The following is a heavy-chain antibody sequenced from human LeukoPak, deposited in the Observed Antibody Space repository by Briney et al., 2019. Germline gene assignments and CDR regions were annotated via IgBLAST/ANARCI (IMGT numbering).Heavy chain of an antibody. J-gene: IGHJ4*02. Sequence: ASVKVSCKASAYTFTGYYMHWVRQAPGQGLEWMGWIDPNSGGTNFAQKFQGRVTMTRDTSITTAYVELSSLKSDDTAVYYCARGDIQWDYWGQGTQVTVSS. D-gene: IGHD6-19*01. V-gene: IGHV1-2*02. CDR2: IDPNSGGT. CDR3: ARGDIQWDY. CDR1: AYTFTGYY.